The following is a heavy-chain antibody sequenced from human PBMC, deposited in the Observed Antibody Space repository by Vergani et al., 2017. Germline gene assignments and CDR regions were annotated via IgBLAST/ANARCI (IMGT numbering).Heavy chain of an antibody. CDR3: ARERLSSPYGMDV. CDR2: ISYDGSNK. Sequence: QVQLVESGGGVVQPGRSLRLSCAASGFTFSSYGMHWVRQAPGKGLEWVAVISYDGSNKYYADSVKGRFTISRDNSKNTLYLQMNSLRAEDTAVYYCARERLSSPYGMDVWGQGTTVTVSS. CDR1: GFTFSSYG. D-gene: IGHD6-13*01. J-gene: IGHJ6*02. V-gene: IGHV3-30*03.